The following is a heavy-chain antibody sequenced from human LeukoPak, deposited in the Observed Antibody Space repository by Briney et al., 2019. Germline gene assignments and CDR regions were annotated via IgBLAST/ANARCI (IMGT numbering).Heavy chain of an antibody. CDR2: ISSSGSTI. Sequence: GGSLRLSCAASGFTFSSYEMNWVRQAPGKGLEWVSYISSSGSTIYYADSVKGRFTVSRDNAKNSLFLQMNSLRAEDMAVYYCVREGTSYSFDYWGQGSLVTVSS. V-gene: IGHV3-48*03. CDR3: VREGTSYSFDY. D-gene: IGHD2-15*01. J-gene: IGHJ4*02. CDR1: GFTFSSYE.